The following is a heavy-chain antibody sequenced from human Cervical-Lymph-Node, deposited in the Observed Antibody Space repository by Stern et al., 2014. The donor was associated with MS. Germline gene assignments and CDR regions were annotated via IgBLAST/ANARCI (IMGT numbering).Heavy chain of an antibody. V-gene: IGHV1-69*01. Sequence: VQLVESGAEVKKPGSSVKVSCKASGGTFSSYAISWVRQAPGQGLEWMGVIIPIFGTANYAQKCQGRVTITADESTSTAYMELSSLRSEDTAVYYCARDARPSGFGEIWGQGTLVTVSS. CDR2: IIPIFGTA. CDR3: ARDARPSGFGEI. D-gene: IGHD3-10*01. CDR1: GGTFSSYA. J-gene: IGHJ4*02.